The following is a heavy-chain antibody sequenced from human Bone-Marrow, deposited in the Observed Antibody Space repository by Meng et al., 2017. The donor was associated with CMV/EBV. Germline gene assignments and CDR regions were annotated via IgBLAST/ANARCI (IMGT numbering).Heavy chain of an antibody. V-gene: IGHV3-49*04. J-gene: IGHJ6*02. D-gene: IGHD3-22*01. CDR1: GFTFGDYA. CDR3: SRDGVSYDSSGYDYLGMDV. Sequence: GGSLRLSCTGSGFTFGDYAMSWVRRAPGKGLEWVGFIRRNTYGGTTEYAASVKGRFTISRDDSKSIAYLQMNSLKSEDTAVYYCSRDGVSYDSSGYDYLGMDVWGPGTTVTFSS. CDR2: IRRNTYGGTT.